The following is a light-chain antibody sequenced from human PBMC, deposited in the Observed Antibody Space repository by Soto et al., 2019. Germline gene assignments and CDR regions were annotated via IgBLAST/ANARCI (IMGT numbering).Light chain of an antibody. Sequence: EIVMTQSPATLSVSPGERATLACRASPSISSNLAWYQQKPGQAPRLLIYGASIRATGIPARFSGSGSGTDFTLTISSLQSEDFAVYYCQQYNNWTLTCGGGTKVEIK. V-gene: IGKV3-15*01. CDR3: QQYNNWTLT. CDR2: GAS. CDR1: PSISSN. J-gene: IGKJ4*01.